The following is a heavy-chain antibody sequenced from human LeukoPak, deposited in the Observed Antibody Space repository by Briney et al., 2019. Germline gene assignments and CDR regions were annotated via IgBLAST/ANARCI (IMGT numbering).Heavy chain of an antibody. J-gene: IGHJ4*02. CDR3: ARAGINWNYARD. Sequence: ASVKVSCKASGYTFTSYDINWVRQATGQGLEWMGWMNPNSGNTGYAQKFQGRVTTTRNTSISTAYMELSSLRSEDTAVYYCARAGINWNYARDWGQGTLVTVSS. V-gene: IGHV1-8*01. CDR1: GYTFTSYD. D-gene: IGHD1-7*01. CDR2: MNPNSGNT.